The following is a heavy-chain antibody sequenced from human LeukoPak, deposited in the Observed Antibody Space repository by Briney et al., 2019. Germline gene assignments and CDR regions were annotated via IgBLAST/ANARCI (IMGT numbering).Heavy chain of an antibody. D-gene: IGHD6-13*01. Sequence: PGGSLRLSCAASGFTFSRYAMSWVRQAPGKGRECVSAISESGLSHYYADSVKGRFTVSRDNSDITLYLQLNSLKAEDTAVYYCAKGIRRYPEPSSWSCFDYWGQGTLVTVSS. CDR1: GFTFSRYA. J-gene: IGHJ4*02. CDR3: AKGIRRYPEPSSWSCFDY. V-gene: IGHV3-23*01. CDR2: ISESGLSH.